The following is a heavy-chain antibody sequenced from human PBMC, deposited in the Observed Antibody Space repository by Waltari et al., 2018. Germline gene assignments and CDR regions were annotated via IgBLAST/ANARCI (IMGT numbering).Heavy chain of an antibody. CDR1: GYTFTSYD. CDR2: VSHNSGDT. Sequence: QVQLVQSGPEVKKPGASVMVSCKASGYTFTSYDINWVRQATGQGLEWVGWVSHNSGDTGHAQKVKGRVTITRDTSISPAYMELSSLRSEDTAVYYCATQGFDYWGQGTLVTVSS. J-gene: IGHJ4*02. CDR3: ATQGFDY. V-gene: IGHV1-8*02.